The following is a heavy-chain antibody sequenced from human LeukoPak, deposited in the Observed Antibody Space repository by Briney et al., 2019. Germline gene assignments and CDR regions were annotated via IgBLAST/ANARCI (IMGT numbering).Heavy chain of an antibody. CDR2: IYHSGST. Sequence: PSETLSLTCAVYGGSFSGYYWSWIRQPPGKGLEWIGEIYHSGSTNYNPSLKSRVTISVDTSKNQFSLKLSSVTAADTAVYYCARYRARSIAATSTDYYYGTDVWGQGTTVTVSS. J-gene: IGHJ6*02. CDR3: ARYRARSIAATSTDYYYGTDV. D-gene: IGHD6-13*01. V-gene: IGHV4-34*01. CDR1: GGSFSGYY.